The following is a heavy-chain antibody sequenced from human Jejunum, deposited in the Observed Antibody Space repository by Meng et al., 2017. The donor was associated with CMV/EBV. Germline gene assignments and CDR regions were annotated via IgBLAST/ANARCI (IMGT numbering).Heavy chain of an antibody. CDR1: DSVSSSY. V-gene: IGHV4-59*02. D-gene: IGHD2-2*01. CDR3: ARGRYCSSTSCFPFEH. Sequence: DSVSSSYWHGIRQSPGKGLEWIGYIYYTVTSNYNPSLKSRATLSVDTSKNQISLRLTSVTAADTAVYYCARGRYCSSTSCFPFEHWGQGALVTVSS. CDR2: IYYTVTS. J-gene: IGHJ4*02.